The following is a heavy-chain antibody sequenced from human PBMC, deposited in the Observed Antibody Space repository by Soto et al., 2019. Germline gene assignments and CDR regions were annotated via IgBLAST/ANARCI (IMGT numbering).Heavy chain of an antibody. V-gene: IGHV4-31*03. CDR1: GGSISSGGYY. D-gene: IGHD6-13*01. CDR2: IYYSGST. J-gene: IGHJ4*02. Sequence: SETLSLTCTVSGGSISSGGYYWSWIRQHPGKGLEWIGYIYYSGSTYYNPSLKSRVTISVDTSKNQFSLKLSSVTAADTAVYYCARDSSSPPRYFDYWGQGTLVTVSS. CDR3: ARDSSSPPRYFDY.